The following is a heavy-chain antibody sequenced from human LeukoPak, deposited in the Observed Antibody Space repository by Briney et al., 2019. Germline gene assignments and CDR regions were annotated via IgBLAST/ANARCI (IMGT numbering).Heavy chain of an antibody. CDR3: ARGGGLDV. Sequence: GGSLRLSCAASGFTFTIYWMSWVRQAPGKGLEWVASINHNGNVNYYVDSVKGRFTISRDNAKNSLYLQMSNLRAEDTAVYFCARGGGLDVWGQGATVTVSS. V-gene: IGHV3-7*03. J-gene: IGHJ6*02. D-gene: IGHD3-16*01. CDR1: GFTFTIYW. CDR2: INHNGNVN.